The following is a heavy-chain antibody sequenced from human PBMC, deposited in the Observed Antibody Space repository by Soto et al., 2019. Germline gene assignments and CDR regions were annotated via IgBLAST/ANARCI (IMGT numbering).Heavy chain of an antibody. CDR3: AKDTRDYVVWYYYGLDV. J-gene: IGHJ6*02. D-gene: IGHD4-17*01. V-gene: IGHV3-30*18. CDR2: ISFDGSNR. Sequence: GGSLRLSCAASGFTFSSYGMHWVRQAPGKGLEWVAVISFDGSNRYYADSVKGRFTISRDNSRNTLYLQMNSLRAEDTAVYSCAKDTRDYVVWYYYGLDVWGQGTTVTVSS. CDR1: GFTFSSYG.